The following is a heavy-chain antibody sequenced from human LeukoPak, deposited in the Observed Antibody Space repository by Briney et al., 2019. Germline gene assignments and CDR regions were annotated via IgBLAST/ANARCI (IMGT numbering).Heavy chain of an antibody. D-gene: IGHD3-9*01. CDR1: GGSISSYY. Sequence: SETLSPTCTVSGGSISSYYWSWIRQPPGKGLEWIGYIYYSGSTNYNPSPKSRVTISVDTSKNQFSLKLSSVTAADTAVYYCARTYYDILTGYRFDYWGQGTLVTVSS. J-gene: IGHJ4*02. CDR2: IYYSGST. V-gene: IGHV4-59*01. CDR3: ARTYYDILTGYRFDY.